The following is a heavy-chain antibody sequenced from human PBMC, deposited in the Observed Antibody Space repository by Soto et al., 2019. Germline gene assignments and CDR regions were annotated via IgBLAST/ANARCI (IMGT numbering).Heavy chain of an antibody. CDR3: ARGIICSGGSCYGVFDY. CDR1: GYTFTSYG. V-gene: IGHV1-18*01. D-gene: IGHD2-15*01. J-gene: IGHJ4*02. CDR2: ISAYNGNT. Sequence: ASVKVSCKASGYTFTSYGISLVRLAPGQGLEWMGWISAYNGNTNYAQKLQGRVTMTTDTSTSTAYMELRSLRSDDTAVYYCARGIICSGGSCYGVFDYWGQGTLVTVSS.